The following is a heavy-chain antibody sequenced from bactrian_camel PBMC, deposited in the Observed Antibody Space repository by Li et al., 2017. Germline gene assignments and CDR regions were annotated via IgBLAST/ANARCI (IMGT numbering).Heavy chain of an antibody. CDR2: IKPGGGTA. V-gene: IGHV3S54*01. J-gene: IGHJ4*01. CDR1: GDVGSPFH. Sequence: HVQLVESGGGSVQAGGSLRLSCVVSGDVGSPFHMGWFRQAPGKDREGVATIKPGGGTAGYVDSVKGRFTISQDNAKNTLDLQMNSLKPEDTAMYYCAADLMPCGWYGGTWFKPVGYNYWGQGTQVTVS. D-gene: IGHD6*01. CDR3: AADLMPCGWYGGTWFKPVGYNY.